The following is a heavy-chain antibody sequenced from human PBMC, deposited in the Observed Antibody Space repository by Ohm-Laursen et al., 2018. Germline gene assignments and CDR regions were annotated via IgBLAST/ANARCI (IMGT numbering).Heavy chain of an antibody. Sequence: SDTLSLTCTVSGGSISTGSYYWSWIRQDPEKGLEWIGHIYYNGITYYNPSLQSRVTFSVDTSKNQFSLNLRSLTAADTAVYYCARAAYSRNWFDPWGQGTLVTVSS. CDR1: GGSISTGSYY. J-gene: IGHJ5*02. CDR2: IYYNGIT. CDR3: ARAAYSRNWFDP. V-gene: IGHV4-31*03. D-gene: IGHD2-15*01.